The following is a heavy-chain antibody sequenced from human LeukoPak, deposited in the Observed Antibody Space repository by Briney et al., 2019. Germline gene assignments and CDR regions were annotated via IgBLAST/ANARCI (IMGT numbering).Heavy chain of an antibody. CDR3: ARSGKKTDY. CDR1: GGSISSYY. CDR2: IYYSGST. V-gene: IGHV4-59*01. J-gene: IGHJ4*02. Sequence: SETLSLTCTVSGGSISSYYWSWIRQPPGKGLEWIGYIYYSGSTNYNPSLKSRVTISVDTSKNQFSLKLSSVTAADTAVYYCARSGKKTDYWGQGTLVTVSS.